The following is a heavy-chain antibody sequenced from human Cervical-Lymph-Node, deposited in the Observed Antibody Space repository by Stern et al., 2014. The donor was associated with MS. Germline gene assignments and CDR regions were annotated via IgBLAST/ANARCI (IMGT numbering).Heavy chain of an antibody. D-gene: IGHD6-19*01. V-gene: IGHV2-5*02. CDR1: GFSLSTSGVG. CDR2: IYWDDDE. Sequence: QVTLKESGPTLVKPTQTLTLTCTFSGFSLSTSGVGVGWARQPPGKSLEXLAVIYWDDDERYSPSLKSRLTITKDTSKNQVVLTLTNVDPVDTATYYCAHLSGWPYYLDRWGQGALVSVSS. CDR3: AHLSGWPYYLDR. J-gene: IGHJ4*02.